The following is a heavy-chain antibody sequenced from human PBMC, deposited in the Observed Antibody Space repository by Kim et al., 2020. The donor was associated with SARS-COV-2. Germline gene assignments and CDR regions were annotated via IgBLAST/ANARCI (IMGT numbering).Heavy chain of an antibody. Sequence: KGRFTNSRDNSKNTLYLQMNSLRAEETAVYYCAKIDPIVGATHERYYFYYWGQGTLVTVSS. V-gene: IGHV3-23*01. D-gene: IGHD1-26*01. J-gene: IGHJ4*02. CDR3: AKIDPIVGATHERYYFYY.